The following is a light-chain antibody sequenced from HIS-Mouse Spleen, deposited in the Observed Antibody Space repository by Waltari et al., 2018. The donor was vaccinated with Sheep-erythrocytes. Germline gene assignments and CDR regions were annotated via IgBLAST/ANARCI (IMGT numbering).Light chain of an antibody. J-gene: IGLJ2*01. CDR2: QDS. CDR3: QAWDSSTGVV. Sequence: SYELTQPPSVSVSPGQTASITCSGDKLGEKYACWYQHKPGQSPVLVIYQDSKRPSGSPGRFSGSNSGSTATLTISGTQAMDEADYYCQAWDSSTGVVFGGGTKLTVL. CDR1: KLGEKY. V-gene: IGLV3-1*01.